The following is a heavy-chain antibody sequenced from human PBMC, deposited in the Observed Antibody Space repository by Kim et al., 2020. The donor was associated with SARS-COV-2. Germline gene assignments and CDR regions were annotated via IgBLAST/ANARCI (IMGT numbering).Heavy chain of an antibody. Sequence: SVKVSCKASGGTFSSYAISWVRQAPGQGLEWMGGIIPIFGIANYAQKFQGRVTITADESTSTAYMELSSLRSEDTAVYYCASDSGYVLYYYYYGMDVWGQGTTVTVSS. CDR1: GGTFSSYA. D-gene: IGHD5-12*01. CDR2: IIPIFGIA. CDR3: ASDSGYVLYYYYYGMDV. V-gene: IGHV1-69*13. J-gene: IGHJ6*02.